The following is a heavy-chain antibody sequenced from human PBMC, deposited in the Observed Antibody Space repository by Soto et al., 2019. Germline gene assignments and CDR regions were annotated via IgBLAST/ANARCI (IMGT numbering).Heavy chain of an antibody. V-gene: IGHV1-69*08. D-gene: IGHD1-26*01. CDR3: ARPAVGAFDL. J-gene: IGHJ3*01. CDR2: IIPILGTT. CDR1: GGTFYNYT. Sequence: QVLLVQSGAEVKKPGSSVKVSCKAPGGTFYNYTLSWVRQAPGQGLEWMGRIIPILGTTNYAQKFQDRVTITADKSTSIAYMELSSLRSEDTALYYCARPAVGAFDLWGQGTMVTVSA.